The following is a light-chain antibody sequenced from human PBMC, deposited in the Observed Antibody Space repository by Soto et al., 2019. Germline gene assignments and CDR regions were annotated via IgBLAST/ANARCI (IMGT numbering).Light chain of an antibody. CDR1: QGIGSN. V-gene: IGKV1-9*01. CDR3: QQFGSYPRT. CDR2: VAS. Sequence: IQLTQSPSFLSASVGDTVTITCRASQGIGSNLAWYQQKPGTVPNLLIYVASTLQSGVPSRFSGSGSGTEFTLTSNSLQPEDFATYSCQQFGSYPRTFGGGTEVEIK. J-gene: IGKJ4*01.